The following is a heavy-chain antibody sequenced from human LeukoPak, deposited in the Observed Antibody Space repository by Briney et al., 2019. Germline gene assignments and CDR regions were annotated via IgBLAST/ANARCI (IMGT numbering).Heavy chain of an antibody. V-gene: IGHV3-7*01. J-gene: IGHJ4*02. Sequence: GGSLRLSCEASGFSFSTYWMTWVRQAPGKGLEWVANMNEDGSEKNYLDSVKGRFTIFRDNAKNSLYLQMNSLRVEDTATYYCTKGGHLDYWGQGTLVTVSS. CDR3: TKGGHLDY. D-gene: IGHD3-16*01. CDR2: MNEDGSEK. CDR1: GFSFSTYW.